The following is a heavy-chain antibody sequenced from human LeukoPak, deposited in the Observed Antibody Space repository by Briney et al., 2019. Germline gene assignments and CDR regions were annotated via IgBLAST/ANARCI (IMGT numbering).Heavy chain of an antibody. CDR2: IYTSGST. CDR3: ASDSTIVEYYYDSSGYRSDWYFDL. V-gene: IGHV4-4*07. CDR1: GDSISSYY. D-gene: IGHD3-22*01. J-gene: IGHJ2*01. Sequence: PSETLSLTCTVSGDSISSYYWSWIRQPAGKGLEWIGRIYTSGSTNYNPSLKSRVTMSVDTSKNQFSLKLSSVTAADTAVYYCASDSTIVEYYYDSSGYRSDWYFDLWGRGTLVTVSS.